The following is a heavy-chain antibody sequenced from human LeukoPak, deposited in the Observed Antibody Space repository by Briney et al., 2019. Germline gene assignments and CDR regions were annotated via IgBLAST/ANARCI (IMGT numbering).Heavy chain of an antibody. V-gene: IGHV1-46*01. CDR3: ARDPTDCSTTSCYTINWCDP. CDR1: GYTFTNYY. Sequence: ASVKVSCKASGYTFTNYYMHWVRQAPGQGLEWMGIINTSGGSTNYAQRFQGRVTMTTDTSTSTVYMELSSLRSEDTAVYYCARDPTDCSTTSCYTINWCDPWGQGTLDTVSS. D-gene: IGHD2-2*02. CDR2: INTSGGST. J-gene: IGHJ5*02.